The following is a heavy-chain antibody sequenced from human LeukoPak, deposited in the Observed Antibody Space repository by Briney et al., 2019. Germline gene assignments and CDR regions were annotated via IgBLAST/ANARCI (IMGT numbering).Heavy chain of an antibody. CDR2: ISYDGSNK. J-gene: IGHJ4*02. D-gene: IGHD2-15*01. CDR1: GFTFSSYA. CDR3: ARDQDNYFDY. Sequence: GGSLRLSCTASGFTFSSYAMHWVRQAPGKGLEWVAVISYDGSNKYYADSVKGRFTISRDNSKNTLYLQMNSLRAEDTAVYYCARDQDNYFDYWGQGTLVTVSS. V-gene: IGHV3-30*04.